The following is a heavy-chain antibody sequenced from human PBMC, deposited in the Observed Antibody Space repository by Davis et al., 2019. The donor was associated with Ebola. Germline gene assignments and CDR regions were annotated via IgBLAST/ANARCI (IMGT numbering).Heavy chain of an antibody. CDR3: ARPLNQDVDTEYY. Sequence: GGSLRLSCKGPGYSFTSYWISWVRQMPGKGLEWLGRIDPSDSYTNYSPSFQGHVTISADKSISTAYLQWSSLKASDTAMYYCARPLNQDVDTEYYWGQGTLVTVSS. V-gene: IGHV5-10-1*01. D-gene: IGHD5-18*01. J-gene: IGHJ4*02. CDR2: IDPSDSYT. CDR1: GYSFTSYW.